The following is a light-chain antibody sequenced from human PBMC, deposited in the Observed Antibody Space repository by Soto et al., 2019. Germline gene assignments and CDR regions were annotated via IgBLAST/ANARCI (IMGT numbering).Light chain of an antibody. J-gene: IGLJ1*01. V-gene: IGLV2-23*01. CDR2: EDN. CDR3: CSFAGSRYYV. Sequence: QSALTQPASVSGSPGQSITISCTGTSSDVGSYNLVSWFRQHPGKAPKLLIYEDNKRPSGVSNRFSGSKSGSTASLTISGLQAEDEADYVCCSFAGSRYYVFGTGTQLTVL. CDR1: SSDVGSYNL.